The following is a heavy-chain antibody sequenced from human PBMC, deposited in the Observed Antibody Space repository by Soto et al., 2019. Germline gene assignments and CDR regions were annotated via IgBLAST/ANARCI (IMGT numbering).Heavy chain of an antibody. CDR1: GFSLTTSGVG. D-gene: IGHD3-3*01. CDR2: IYWDDDK. J-gene: IGHJ4*02. CDR3: AHRVLRTVFGLVTTTAIYFDF. V-gene: IGHV2-5*02. Sequence: QITLNESGPTVVRPTETLTLTCSFSGFSLTTSGVGVGWIRQSPGKAPEWLALIYWDDDKRYSASLKSRLTITKDPSKNQVVLTVSDLDPTDTATYYCAHRVLRTVFGLVTTTAIYFDFWGQGTPVAVSS.